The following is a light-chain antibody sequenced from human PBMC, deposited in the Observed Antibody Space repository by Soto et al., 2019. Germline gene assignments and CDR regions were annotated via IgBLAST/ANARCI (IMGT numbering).Light chain of an antibody. Sequence: DIVLTQSPDSLAVSLGERATINCKSSQSILYSSNNKNYLAWYQQKPGQPPELLIYWASTRESGVPDRFSGSGSGTDFTLTIGSLQAEDVAVYYCQQYYNAPLTFGGGTKVDIK. CDR1: QSILYSSNNKNY. CDR3: QQYYNAPLT. V-gene: IGKV4-1*01. J-gene: IGKJ4*01. CDR2: WAS.